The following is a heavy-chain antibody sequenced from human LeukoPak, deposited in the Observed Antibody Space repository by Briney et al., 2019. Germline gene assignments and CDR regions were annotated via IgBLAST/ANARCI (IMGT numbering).Heavy chain of an antibody. J-gene: IGHJ6*03. CDR2: IYTSGST. D-gene: IGHD3-9*01. Sequence: SETLSLTCTVSGGPISSGSYYWSWIRQPAGKGLEWIGHIYTSGSTNYNPSLKSRVTISVDTSKNQFSLKLSSVTAADTAVYYCARMGYFDWLQYMDVRGKGTTVTISS. CDR3: ARMGYFDWLQYMDV. CDR1: GGPISSGSYY. V-gene: IGHV4-61*09.